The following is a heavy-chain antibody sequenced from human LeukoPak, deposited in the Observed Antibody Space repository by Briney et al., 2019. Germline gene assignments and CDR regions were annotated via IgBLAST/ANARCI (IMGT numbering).Heavy chain of an antibody. Sequence: ASVKVSCKASGYTFTGYYMHWVRQAPGQGLEWMGWINPNSGGTNYAQKFQGRVTMTRDTSIGTAYMELSRLRSDDTALYYCARGTTLTTLPYYYYYMDVWGEGTTVTVSS. J-gene: IGHJ6*03. CDR3: ARGTTLTTLPYYYYYMDV. CDR2: INPNSGGT. D-gene: IGHD4-17*01. CDR1: GYTFTGYY. V-gene: IGHV1-2*02.